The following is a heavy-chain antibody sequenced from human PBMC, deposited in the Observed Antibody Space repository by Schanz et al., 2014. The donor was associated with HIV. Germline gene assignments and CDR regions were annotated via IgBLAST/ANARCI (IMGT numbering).Heavy chain of an antibody. J-gene: IGHJ3*02. CDR3: ARDVAGCSGTSCYSDAFDI. CDR1: GFTLNSYG. V-gene: IGHV3-33*01. Sequence: QVQLVESGGGVVQPGRSLRLSCAASGFTLNSYGMHWVRQAPGKGLEWVAVIWYDGTNKYYADSVKGRFTISRDNSKNTVFLQMNSLRAEDTAVYFCARDVAGCSGTSCYSDAFDIWGQGTMVTVSS. CDR2: IWYDGTNK. D-gene: IGHD2-2*01.